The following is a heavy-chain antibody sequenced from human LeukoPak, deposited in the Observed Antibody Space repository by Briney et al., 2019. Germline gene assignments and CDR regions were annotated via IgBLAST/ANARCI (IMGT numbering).Heavy chain of an antibody. D-gene: IGHD2-15*01. J-gene: IGHJ4*02. CDR2: ISYDGSNK. V-gene: IGHV3-30*18. CDR1: GFTFSSYG. CDR3: AKSFNIVVVVAATPFDY. Sequence: GRSLRLSCAASGFTFSSYGMHWVRQAPGKGLEWVAVISYDGSNKYYADSVKGRFTISRDNSKNTLYLQMNSLRAEDTAVYYCAKSFNIVVVVAATPFDYWGQGTLVTVSS.